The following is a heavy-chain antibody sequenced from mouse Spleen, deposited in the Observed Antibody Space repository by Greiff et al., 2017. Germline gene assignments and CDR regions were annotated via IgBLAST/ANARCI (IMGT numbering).Heavy chain of an antibody. Sequence: DVMLVESGGGLVKPGGSLKLSCAASGFTFSDYGMHWVRQAPEKGLEWVAYISSGSSTIYYADTVKGRFTISRDNAKNTLFLQMTSLRSEDTAMYYCARNGYSPAWFAYWGQGTLVTVSA. J-gene: IGHJ3*01. CDR2: ISSGSSTI. D-gene: IGHD2-12*01. CDR3: ARNGYSPAWFAY. CDR1: GFTFSDYG. V-gene: IGHV5-17*01.